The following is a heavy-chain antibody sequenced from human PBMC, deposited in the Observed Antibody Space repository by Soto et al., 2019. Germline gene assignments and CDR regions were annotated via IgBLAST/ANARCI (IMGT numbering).Heavy chain of an antibody. V-gene: IGHV1-18*01. D-gene: IGHD3-3*01. CDR2: ISAYNGNT. CDR3: ARETGSVTIFGVVMPSWFDP. CDR1: GYTFTSYG. Sequence: ASVKVSCKASGYTFTSYGISWVRQAPGQGLEWMGWISAYNGNTNYAQKLQGRVTMTTDTSTSTAYMELRSLRSFDTAVYYCARETGSVTIFGVVMPSWFDPWGQGTLVTVSS. J-gene: IGHJ5*02.